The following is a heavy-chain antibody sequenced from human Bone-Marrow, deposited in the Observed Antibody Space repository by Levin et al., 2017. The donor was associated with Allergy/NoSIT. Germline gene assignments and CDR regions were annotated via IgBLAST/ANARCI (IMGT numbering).Heavy chain of an antibody. Sequence: KISCKASGGTFSTSGFSWVRQAPAQGLEWMGGIIPMLGIANYAEKFQGRVTITADESTTTAYMDLSSLRSEDTAVYYCARVAFGGENGDEYYNTGMDVWGQGTTVTVSS. CDR2: IIPMLGIA. D-gene: IGHD1-1*01. CDR1: GGTFSTSG. V-gene: IGHV1-69*10. J-gene: IGHJ6*02. CDR3: ARVAFGGENGDEYYNTGMDV.